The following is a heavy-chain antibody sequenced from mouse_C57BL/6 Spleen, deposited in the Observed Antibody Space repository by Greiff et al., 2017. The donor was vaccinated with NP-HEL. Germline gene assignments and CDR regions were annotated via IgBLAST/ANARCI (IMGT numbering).Heavy chain of an antibody. V-gene: IGHV5-6*01. CDR3: ARHEGSMVTIDD. CDR2: ISSGGSYT. CDR1: GFTFSSYG. Sequence: VHVKQSGGDLVKPGGSLKLSCAASGFTFSSYGMSWVRQTPDKRLEWVATISSGGSYTYYPDSVKGRFTISRDNAKNTLYLQLSSLKSDDTAMDYCARHEGSMVTIDDRGKGTTLTVSS. D-gene: IGHD2-2*01. J-gene: IGHJ2*01.